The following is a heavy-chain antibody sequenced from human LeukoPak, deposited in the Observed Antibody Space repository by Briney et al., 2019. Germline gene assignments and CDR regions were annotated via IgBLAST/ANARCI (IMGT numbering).Heavy chain of an antibody. CDR2: INPSGGST. CDR1: GYTFTSYY. V-gene: IGHV1-46*01. CDR3: ARDGDIVVVPADNTYYYYYMDV. Sequence: GASVKVSCKASGYTFTSYYMHWVRQAPGQGLEWMGIINPSGGSTSYAQKFQGRVTMTTDTSTSTAYVELRSLRSDDTAVYYCARDGDIVVVPADNTYYYYYMDVWGKGTTATVSS. J-gene: IGHJ6*03. D-gene: IGHD2-2*01.